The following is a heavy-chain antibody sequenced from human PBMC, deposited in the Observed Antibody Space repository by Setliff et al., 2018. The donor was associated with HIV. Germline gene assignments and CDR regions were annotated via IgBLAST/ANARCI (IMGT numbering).Heavy chain of an antibody. D-gene: IGHD6-6*01. V-gene: IGHV4-39*02. CDR3: AREFSSSSFDQ. J-gene: IGHJ4*02. CDR2: IYYSGTT. CDR1: GGSISSGSHY. Sequence: SETLSLTCSVSGGSISSGSHYWGRIRQAPGKGLEWIGNIYYSGTTFYNPSLKSRVSISVDTSRNEFSLKLTSVTAADTAVYYCAREFSSSSFDQWGQGTLVTVSS.